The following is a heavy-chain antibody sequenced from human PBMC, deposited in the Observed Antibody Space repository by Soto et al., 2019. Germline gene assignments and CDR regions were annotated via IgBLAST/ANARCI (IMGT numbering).Heavy chain of an antibody. J-gene: IGHJ4*02. V-gene: IGHV3-23*01. CDR2: ISGSGGST. CDR3: ANELLAMGILYTVTNGYFGY. CDR1: GFTFKEYA. D-gene: IGHD4-4*01. Sequence: GGFLRLSCAASGFTFKEYAMSWVLQATGKGLEWVSSISGSGGSTYYADSVKGRFTISRDNSKNTLYLQMNSLRAEDTAVYYCANELLAMGILYTVTNGYFGYWGQGTLVTVSS.